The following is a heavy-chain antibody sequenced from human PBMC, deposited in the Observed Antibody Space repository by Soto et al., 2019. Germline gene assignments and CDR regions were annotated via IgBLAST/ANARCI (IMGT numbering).Heavy chain of an antibody. D-gene: IGHD2-8*02. J-gene: IGHJ4*02. CDR2: ISAYNGNT. Sequence: GASVKVSCKAPGYTFTSYGISWARHAPGQGLEWMGWISAYNGNTNYAQKLQGRVTMTTDTSTSTAYMQMNSLTVGDTAVYSCVRDHVTPGLYFDKWGQGTLVTVSS. CDR3: VRDHVTPGLYFDK. CDR1: GYTFTSYG. V-gene: IGHV1-18*01.